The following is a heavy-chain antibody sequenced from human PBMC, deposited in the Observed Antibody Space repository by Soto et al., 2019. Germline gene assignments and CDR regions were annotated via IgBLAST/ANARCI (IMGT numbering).Heavy chain of an antibody. D-gene: IGHD3-16*01. CDR3: AREFPGGSRSPQFDY. J-gene: IGHJ4*02. Sequence: SETLSLTCTVSGVSICSSDWGWIRQSPGKGLEWIGYISNSGTTNFNSALSSRAIMSVDTSNNQFSLKLSSVTAADTAVYYCAREFPGGSRSPQFDYGGPGTLVTVSS. CDR1: GVSICSSD. CDR2: ISNSGTT. V-gene: IGHV4-59*01.